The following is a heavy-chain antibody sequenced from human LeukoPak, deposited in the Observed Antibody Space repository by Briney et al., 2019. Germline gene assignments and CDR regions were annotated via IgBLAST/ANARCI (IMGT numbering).Heavy chain of an antibody. D-gene: IGHD6-19*01. CDR2: IYSVGST. CDR1: GFTVNSNY. J-gene: IGHJ4*02. V-gene: IGHV3-66*02. CDR3: ARNPSYSSSLY. Sequence: PRGSLRLSCAASGFTVNSNYMTWVRQAPGKGLEWVSVIYSVGSTYYADSVRGRFTISRDNSKNTLYLQMNSLRAEDTAIYYCARNPSYSSSLYSGQGTLVTVSS.